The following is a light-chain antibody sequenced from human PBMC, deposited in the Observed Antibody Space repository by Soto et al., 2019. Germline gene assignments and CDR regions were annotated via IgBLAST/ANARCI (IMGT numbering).Light chain of an antibody. J-gene: IGKJ2*01. Sequence: DIQMTQSPSSLSASVGDRVTITCRASQSISSYLNLYQQKPGKAPKLLIYAASSLQSGVPSRFSGSGSGTDFTLTISSLQPEDFATYYCQQSYSTPDTFGQGTQLEIK. CDR3: QQSYSTPDT. CDR2: AAS. V-gene: IGKV1-39*01. CDR1: QSISSY.